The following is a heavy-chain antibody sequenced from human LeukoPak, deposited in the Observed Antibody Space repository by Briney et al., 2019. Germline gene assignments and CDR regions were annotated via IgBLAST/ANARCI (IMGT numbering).Heavy chain of an antibody. Sequence: ASVKVSCKASGYTFTSCYMHWVRQAPGQGLEWMGIINPSGGSTSYAQKFQGRVTMTRDMSTSTVYMELSSLRSEDTAVYYCARSGQWGYSYGNFDYWGQGTLVTVSS. V-gene: IGHV1-46*01. CDR2: INPSGGST. CDR3: ARSGQWGYSYGNFDY. J-gene: IGHJ4*02. CDR1: GYTFTSCY. D-gene: IGHD5-18*01.